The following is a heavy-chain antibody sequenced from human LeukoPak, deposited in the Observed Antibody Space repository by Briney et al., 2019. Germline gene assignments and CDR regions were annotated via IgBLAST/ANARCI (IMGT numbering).Heavy chain of an antibody. CDR2: ISSSSSTI. V-gene: IGHV3-48*04. J-gene: IGHJ3*02. CDR3: ARDNGANDAFDI. CDR1: GFTFSSYS. Sequence: GGSLRLSCAASGFTFSSYSMNWVRQAPGKGLEWVSYISSSSSTIYYADSVKGRFTISRDNAKNSPYLQMNSLRAEDTAVYYCARDNGANDAFDIWGQGTMVTVSS. D-gene: IGHD2-8*01.